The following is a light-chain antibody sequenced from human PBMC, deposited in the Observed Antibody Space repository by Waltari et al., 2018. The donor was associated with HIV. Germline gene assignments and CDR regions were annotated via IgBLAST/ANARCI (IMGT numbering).Light chain of an antibody. J-gene: IGKJ2*01. CDR1: QSISIY. CDR2: AAT. CDR3: QQSYTTPYT. V-gene: IGKV1-39*01. Sequence: DIEMTQSPSSLSASVGDRVTITCRASQSISIYVNWYQQKPGKAPNLLIYAATSFQNGVPSRFSGSGSGTHFTLTIDRLQPEDFATYYCQQSYTTPYTFGQGT.